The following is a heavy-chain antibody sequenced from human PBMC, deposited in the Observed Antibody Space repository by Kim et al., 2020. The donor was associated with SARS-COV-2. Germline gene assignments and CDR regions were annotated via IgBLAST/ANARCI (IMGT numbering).Heavy chain of an antibody. Sequence: SETLSLTCTVSGGSISSYYWSWIRQPPGKGLEWIGYIYYSGSTNYNPSLKSRVTISVDTSKNQFSLKLSSVTAADTAVYYCARGYSFGFGGFDYWGQGTLVTVSS. CDR3: ARGYSFGFGGFDY. CDR1: GGSISSYY. V-gene: IGHV4-59*13. D-gene: IGHD5-18*01. J-gene: IGHJ4*02. CDR2: IYYSGST.